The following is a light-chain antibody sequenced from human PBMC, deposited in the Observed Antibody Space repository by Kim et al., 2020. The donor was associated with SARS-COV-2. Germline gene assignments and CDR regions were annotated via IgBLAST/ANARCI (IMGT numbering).Light chain of an antibody. CDR2: DNS. CDR3: QSYDSSLSALYV. J-gene: IGLJ1*01. Sequence: QSVLTQPPSVSGAPGQRVTISCTGSSSNIGAGYDVHWYQQLPGTAPKLLIYDNSNRPSGVPDRFSGSKSGTSASLAITGLQAEDEADYYCQSYDSSLSALYVFGTGTKVPS. V-gene: IGLV1-40*01. CDR1: SSNIGAGYD.